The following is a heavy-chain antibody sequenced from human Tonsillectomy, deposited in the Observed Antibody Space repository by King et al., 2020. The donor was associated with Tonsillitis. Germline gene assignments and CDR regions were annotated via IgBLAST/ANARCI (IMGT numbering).Heavy chain of an antibody. V-gene: IGHV4-39*07. D-gene: IGHD3-3*01. J-gene: IGHJ5*02. Sequence: VQLQESGPGLVKPSETLSLTCTVSGGSINSNSYYWGWIRQPPGKGLEWIGSVSYSGSTYYNPSLKSRVTISVDTSKNHFSLKLSSVTAADTAVYYCARDFAYDNWFDPWGQGTLVTVSS. CDR3: ARDFAYDNWFDP. CDR2: VSYSGST. CDR1: GGSINSNSYY.